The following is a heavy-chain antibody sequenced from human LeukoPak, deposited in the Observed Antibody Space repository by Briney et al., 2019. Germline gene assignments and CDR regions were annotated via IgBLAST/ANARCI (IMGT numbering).Heavy chain of an antibody. J-gene: IGHJ4*02. D-gene: IGHD3-16*01. CDR1: GFTFSSYG. V-gene: IGHV3-30*02. CDR3: AKDAGHGGVDY. Sequence: GGSLRLSCAASGFTFSSYGMHWVRQAPGKGLEGVTFIRYDGSNRYFAASVKGRFTISRDNSKNTLFLQMNSLRAEDTAVYYCAKDAGHGGVDYWGQGTLVTVSS. CDR2: IRYDGSNR.